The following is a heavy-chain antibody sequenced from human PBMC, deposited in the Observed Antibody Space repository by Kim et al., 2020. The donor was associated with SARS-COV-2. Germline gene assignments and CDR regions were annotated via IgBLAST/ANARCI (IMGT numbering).Heavy chain of an antibody. D-gene: IGHD3-10*01. Sequence: GGSLRLSCTASGFTFSSYWMSWVRQAPGKGLEWVANIKQDGSEKYYVDSVKGRFTISRDNAKNSLYLQMNSLRAEDTAVYYCARDEASGYYYGMDVWGQGTTVTVS. J-gene: IGHJ6*02. CDR2: IKQDGSEK. CDR1: GFTFSSYW. CDR3: ARDEASGYYYGMDV. V-gene: IGHV3-7*03.